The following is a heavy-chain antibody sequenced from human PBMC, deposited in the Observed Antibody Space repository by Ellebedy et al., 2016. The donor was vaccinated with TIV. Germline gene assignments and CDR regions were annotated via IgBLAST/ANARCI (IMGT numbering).Heavy chain of an antibody. CDR3: ARDLYYYDSSGQKEEYYFDY. D-gene: IGHD3-22*01. CDR1: GFTFSSYW. CDR2: IKQDGSEK. Sequence: GESLKISCAASGFTFSSYWMSWVRQAPGKGLEWVANIKQDGSEKYYVDSVKGRFTISRDNAKNSLYLQMNSLRAEDTAVYYCARDLYYYDSSGQKEEYYFDYWGQGTLVTVSS. V-gene: IGHV3-7*01. J-gene: IGHJ4*02.